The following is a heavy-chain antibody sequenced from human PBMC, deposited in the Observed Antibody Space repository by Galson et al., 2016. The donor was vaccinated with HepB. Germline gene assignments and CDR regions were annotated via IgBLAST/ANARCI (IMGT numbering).Heavy chain of an antibody. Sequence: SLRLSCAASGFSLSTYAMNWVRQAPGKGLEWVALIWLDGRNIYYGDSVKGRFTISRDNSKNTLYLQMNSLRAEDTAMYYCARGIEARGAFDIWGQGTMVTVSS. CDR2: IWLDGRNI. V-gene: IGHV3-33*01. CDR1: GFSLSTYA. J-gene: IGHJ3*02. D-gene: IGHD2-15*01. CDR3: ARGIEARGAFDI.